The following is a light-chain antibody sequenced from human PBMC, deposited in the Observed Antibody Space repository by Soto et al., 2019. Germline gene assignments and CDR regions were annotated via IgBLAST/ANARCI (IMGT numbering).Light chain of an antibody. CDR1: TSAVGAYNY. CDR2: DVS. CDR3: NSYAGSDNFG. J-gene: IGLJ1*01. V-gene: IGLV2-8*01. Sequence: LTQPPSASGSPGQSVPISCTATTSAVGAYNYVSWYQQYPGKAPKLMIYDVSQRPSGVPDRFSGSKSGNTASLTVSGLQAEDEADYYCNSYAGSDNFGFGTGTKVTVL.